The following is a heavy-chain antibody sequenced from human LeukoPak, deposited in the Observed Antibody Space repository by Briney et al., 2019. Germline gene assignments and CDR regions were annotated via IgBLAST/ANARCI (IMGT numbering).Heavy chain of an antibody. CDR3: ARGSGWLIDD. CDR1: GFSLSRYY. CDR2: IKQDGSER. D-gene: IGHD6-19*01. V-gene: IGHV3-7*04. Sequence: GGSLRLSCEDSGFSLSRYYMTWVRQAPGKGLEWVANIKQDGSERFYGDSVKGRSTISRDNAKNSLYLQMNSLRVEDTAVYYCARGSGWLIDDWGQGTLVTVSS. J-gene: IGHJ4*02.